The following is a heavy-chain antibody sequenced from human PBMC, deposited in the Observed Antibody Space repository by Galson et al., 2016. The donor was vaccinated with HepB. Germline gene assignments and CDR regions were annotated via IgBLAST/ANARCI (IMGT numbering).Heavy chain of an antibody. V-gene: IGHV3-23*01. CDR1: GFTFSGST. CDR3: TTVPVGDYYYFIDV. Sequence: SLRLSCAASGFTFSGSTMHWVRQAPGKGLEWVSAIRPGGSSTFYADPVKGRFTISRDHSTDPLYLRMNSLRAEDTAVYYCTTVPVGDYYYFIDVWGKGTTVTVSS. J-gene: IGHJ6*03. D-gene: IGHD1-26*01. CDR2: IRPGGSST.